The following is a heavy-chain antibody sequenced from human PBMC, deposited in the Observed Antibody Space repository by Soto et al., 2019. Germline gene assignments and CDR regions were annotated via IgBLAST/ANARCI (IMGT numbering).Heavy chain of an antibody. J-gene: IGHJ6*02. V-gene: IGHV1-3*01. CDR1: GYTFTSYA. D-gene: IGHD3-9*01. Sequence: ASVTVSCQAAGYTFTSYAMHWVRQAPGQRLEWMGWINAGNGNTKYSQKFQGRVTITRDTSASTAYMELSSLRSEDTAVYYCARYERYFDWLSNIYYYGMDVWGQGTTVTVSS. CDR3: ARYERYFDWLSNIYYYGMDV. CDR2: INAGNGNT.